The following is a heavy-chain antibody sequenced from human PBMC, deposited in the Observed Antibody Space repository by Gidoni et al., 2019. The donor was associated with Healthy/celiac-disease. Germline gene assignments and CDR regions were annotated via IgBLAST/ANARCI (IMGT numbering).Heavy chain of an antibody. CDR2: IRGSGGST. J-gene: IGHJ4*02. D-gene: IGHD3-9*01. CDR3: AKALYYDILTGVLDY. CDR1: GFTFSSYA. V-gene: IGHV3-23*01. Sequence: EVQLLESGGGLVQPGGSLRLSCAASGFTFSSYAMSWVRQAPGKGLEWVSAIRGSGGSTYYADSVKGRFTISRDNSKNTLYLQMNSLRAEDTAVYYCAKALYYDILTGVLDYWGQGTLVTVSS.